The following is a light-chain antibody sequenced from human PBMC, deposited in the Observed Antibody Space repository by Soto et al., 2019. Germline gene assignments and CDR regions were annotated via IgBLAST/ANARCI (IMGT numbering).Light chain of an antibody. Sequence: DIQMTQSPSSLSASVGDRVTITCRASQSISIYVNWYQQKPGKAPKLLIYAASTLQSGVPSRFSGSGSGTDFTLTITSLQPEDFATYYCQQSYSTLWTFGQGTKVDIK. CDR3: QQSYSTLWT. J-gene: IGKJ1*01. CDR1: QSISIY. V-gene: IGKV1-39*01. CDR2: AAS.